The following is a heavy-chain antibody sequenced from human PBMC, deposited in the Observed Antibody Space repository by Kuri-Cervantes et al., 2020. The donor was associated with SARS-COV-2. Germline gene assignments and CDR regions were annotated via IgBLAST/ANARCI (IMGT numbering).Heavy chain of an antibody. CDR3: ARARYCSGGSCYWDY. CDR2: IYHSGST. V-gene: IGHV4-38-2*01. CDR1: GYSISSGYY. Sequence: ESLKISCAVSGYSISSGYYWGWIRQPPGKGLEWIGTIYHSGSTYYNPSVKSRVTISIDTSQNQFSLRLTSVTAADTAVYYCARARYCSGGSCYWDYWGQGTLVTVSS. D-gene: IGHD2-15*01. J-gene: IGHJ4*02.